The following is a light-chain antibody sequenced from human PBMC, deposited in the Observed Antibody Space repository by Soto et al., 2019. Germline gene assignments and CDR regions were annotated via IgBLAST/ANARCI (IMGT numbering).Light chain of an antibody. CDR2: EVS. CDR3: SSYTSSSSRV. Sequence: QSALTQPASVSGSPGQSITISCTGTSSDVGGYNYVSWYQQHPDKAPKLMIYEVSNRPSGVSNRFSGSKSGNTASLTISGLQAEDEADYYCSSYTSSSSRVFGTGTKGTVL. J-gene: IGLJ1*01. CDR1: SSDVGGYNY. V-gene: IGLV2-14*01.